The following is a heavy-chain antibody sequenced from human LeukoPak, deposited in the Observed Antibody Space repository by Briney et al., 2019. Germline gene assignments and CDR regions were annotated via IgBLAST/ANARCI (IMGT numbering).Heavy chain of an antibody. CDR1: GFTFSSYS. CDR2: ISSSSSYI. CDR3: AKDARRTFGLSSGLYRGSYYFDY. Sequence: GGSLRLSCAASGFTFSSYSMNWVRQAPGKGLEWVSSISSSSSYIYYADSLKGRFTISRDNAKKSVYLQMNSLRAEDTAVYYCAKDARRTFGLSSGLYRGSYYFDYWGQGTLVTVSS. V-gene: IGHV3-21*01. D-gene: IGHD6-19*01. J-gene: IGHJ4*02.